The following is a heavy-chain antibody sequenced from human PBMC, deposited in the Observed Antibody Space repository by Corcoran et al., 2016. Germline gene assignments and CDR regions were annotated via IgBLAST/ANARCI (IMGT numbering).Heavy chain of an antibody. Sequence: EVQLVQSGAEVKKPGESLKISCEGSGYSFTTYWIAWVRQIPGKGLEWMAMIYPGDSDTRYSPSFQGQVTISADKSISTAYLQWSSLKASDTAMYYCTISGHSGYNYLDYWGQGTLVTVSS. D-gene: IGHD5-12*01. CDR1: GYSFTTYW. J-gene: IGHJ4*02. CDR3: TISGHSGYNYLDY. V-gene: IGHV5-51*01. CDR2: IYPGDSDT.